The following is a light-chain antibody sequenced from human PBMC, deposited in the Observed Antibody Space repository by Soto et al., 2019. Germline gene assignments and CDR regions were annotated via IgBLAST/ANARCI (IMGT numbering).Light chain of an antibody. CDR2: GAS. J-gene: IGKJ1*01. V-gene: IGKV3-20*01. Sequence: EIVLTQSPGTLSLSPGERATLSCRASQSVSSSYLAWYQQKPGQAPRLLIYGASSRATGIPDRFSGSGSGTDFTLTISRLEPEDSAVYYCQQYGSSPWTFGQGTKVDIK. CDR1: QSVSSSY. CDR3: QQYGSSPWT.